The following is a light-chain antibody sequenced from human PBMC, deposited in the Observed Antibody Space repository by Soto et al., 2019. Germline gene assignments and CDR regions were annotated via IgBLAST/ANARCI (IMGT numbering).Light chain of an antibody. Sequence: EIVMTESPATLSVSPGERASLSCRASLSISTHLAWYEQKPGQAPRLIIYGASTRANGIPARFSGSVSGTEFILTICSLQSEDFAVYYCQQYNHWPPITFGPGTRLEIK. J-gene: IGKJ5*01. CDR2: GAS. V-gene: IGKV3D-15*01. CDR3: QQYNHWPPIT. CDR1: LSISTH.